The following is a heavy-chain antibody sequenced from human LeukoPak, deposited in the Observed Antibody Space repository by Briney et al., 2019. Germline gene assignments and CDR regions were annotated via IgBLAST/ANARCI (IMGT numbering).Heavy chain of an antibody. Sequence: SETLSLTCTISGGSFSSYYWNWIRQSSEKGLEWIGYIYYSGTTNYNPSLQSRVTISVDTSNKQFSLRLRSVTAADTAVYYCAKGRRLFGKAAFESWGQGTLVTVSS. CDR1: GGSFSSYY. CDR3: AKGRRLFGKAAFES. V-gene: IGHV4-59*01. CDR2: IYYSGTT. J-gene: IGHJ5*01. D-gene: IGHD3-10*01.